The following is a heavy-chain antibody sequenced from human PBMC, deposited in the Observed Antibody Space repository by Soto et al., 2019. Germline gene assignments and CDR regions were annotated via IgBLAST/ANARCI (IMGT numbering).Heavy chain of an antibody. V-gene: IGHV4-59*02. D-gene: IGHD2-21*01. CDR2: IHYTGDS. J-gene: IGHJ3*02. Sequence: SETLSLTCTVSGASVSNYYWNWGRQPPGKGLEWIGYIHYTGDSKYNPSLKSRVTMSVDTSKNQFSLKMTSVTAADTAVYYCARWGHPAVKAYDIWGQGAMVTVSS. CDR3: ARWGHPAVKAYDI. CDR1: GASVSNYY.